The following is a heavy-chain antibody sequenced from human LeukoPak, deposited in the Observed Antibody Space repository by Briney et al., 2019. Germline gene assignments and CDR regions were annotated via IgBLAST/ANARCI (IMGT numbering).Heavy chain of an antibody. Sequence: TGGSLRLSCAASGFRFDDYGMSWVRHVPGKGLEWVCGTNWDGASTGYADSVKGRFTISRDNVKNLLYLQMNSLRVEDTALYFCGRVHCSTTSCFDHYDYYMDVWGKGTTVTVSS. V-gene: IGHV3-20*04. CDR3: GRVHCSTTSCFDHYDYYMDV. J-gene: IGHJ6*03. CDR1: GFRFDDYG. CDR2: TNWDGAST. D-gene: IGHD2-2*01.